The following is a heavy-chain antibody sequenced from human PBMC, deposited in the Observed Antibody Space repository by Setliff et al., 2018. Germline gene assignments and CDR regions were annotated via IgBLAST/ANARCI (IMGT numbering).Heavy chain of an antibody. CDR3: ARVRNDYPYYIDS. CDR2: IYTSGST. Sequence: NPSETLSLTCTVSGGSVSSGSYYWSWIRQPAGKGLEWIGRIYTSGSTNYNPSLKSRVTISVDTSKNQFSLKLSSVTAADTALYFCARVRNDYPYYIDSWGQGTLVTVSS. CDR1: GGSVSSGSYY. V-gene: IGHV4-61*02. J-gene: IGHJ4*02. D-gene: IGHD4-17*01.